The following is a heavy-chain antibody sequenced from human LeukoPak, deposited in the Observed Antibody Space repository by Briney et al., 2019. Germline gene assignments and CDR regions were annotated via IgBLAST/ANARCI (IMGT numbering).Heavy chain of an antibody. V-gene: IGHV4-34*09. Sequence: SETLSLTCAVYGGSFSGYYWSWIRQPPGKGLEWIGEINHSGSTYYNPSLKSRVTISVDTSKNQFSLKLSSVTAADTAVYYCARVVRELRFDYRGQGTLVTVSS. D-gene: IGHD1-26*01. J-gene: IGHJ4*02. CDR3: ARVVRELRFDY. CDR2: INHSGST. CDR1: GGSFSGYY.